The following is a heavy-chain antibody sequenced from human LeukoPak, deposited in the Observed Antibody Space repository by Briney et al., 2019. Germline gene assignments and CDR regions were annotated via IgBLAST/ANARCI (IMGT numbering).Heavy chain of an antibody. CDR1: GFTVSSNY. V-gene: IGHV3-53*01. CDR3: ARDGRKVITSGWYYFDC. Sequence: GGSLRLFCAASGFTVSSNYMSWVRQAPGKGLEWVSVIYSGGSTYYADSVKGRFTISRDNSKNTLYLQMNNLRAEDTAVYYCARDGRKVITSGWYYFDCWGQGTLVTVSS. D-gene: IGHD6-19*01. CDR2: IYSGGST. J-gene: IGHJ4*02.